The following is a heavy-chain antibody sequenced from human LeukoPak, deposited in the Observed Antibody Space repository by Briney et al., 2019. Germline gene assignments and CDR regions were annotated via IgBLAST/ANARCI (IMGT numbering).Heavy chain of an antibody. CDR1: GGSISSYY. V-gene: IGHV4-59*08. J-gene: IGHJ5*02. CDR2: IYYSGST. D-gene: IGHD3-9*01. Sequence: SSETLSLTCNVSGGSISSYYWSWIRQPPGKGLEWIGYIYYSGSTNYNPSLKSRITMSVDTSKNQFSLKLSSVTAADTAVYYCARQTILTGYYNWFDPWGQGTLVTVSS. CDR3: ARQTILTGYYNWFDP.